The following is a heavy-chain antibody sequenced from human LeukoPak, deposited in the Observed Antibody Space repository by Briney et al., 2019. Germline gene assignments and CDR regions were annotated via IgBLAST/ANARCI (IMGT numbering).Heavy chain of an antibody. D-gene: IGHD3-9*01. J-gene: IGHJ4*02. CDR2: IIPIFGTA. Sequence: ASVKVSCKASGGTFSSYAISWVRQAPGQGLEWMGGIIPIFGTANYARKFQGRVTITADKSTSTAYMELSSLRSEDTAVYYCARSELDDILTGYLYYFDYWGQGTLVTVSS. V-gene: IGHV1-69*06. CDR1: GGTFSSYA. CDR3: ARSELDDILTGYLYYFDY.